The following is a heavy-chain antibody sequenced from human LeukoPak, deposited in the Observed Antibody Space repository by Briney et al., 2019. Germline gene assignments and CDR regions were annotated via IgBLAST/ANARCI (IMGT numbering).Heavy chain of an antibody. J-gene: IGHJ4*02. CDR2: IKQDGNEK. V-gene: IGHV3-7*03. D-gene: IGHD3-3*01. CDR1: GFIFSSYW. Sequence: PGGSLRLSCAASGFIFSSYWMSWVCQAPGRGLEWAANIKQDGNEKYYVDSVKGRFTISRDNAKASLYLQMNSLRAEDTAVYYCASQGDFWSGKKNYFDYWGQGTLVIVSS. CDR3: ASQGDFWSGKKNYFDY.